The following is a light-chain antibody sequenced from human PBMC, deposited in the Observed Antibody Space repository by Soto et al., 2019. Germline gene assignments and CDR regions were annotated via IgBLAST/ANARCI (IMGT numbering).Light chain of an antibody. V-gene: IGLV2-14*01. J-gene: IGLJ2*01. CDR2: EVT. CDR1: SSDVGGYNY. CDR3: SSYTSSSTPVV. Sequence: QSALTQPASVSGSPGQSITISCTGTSSDVGGYNYVSWYQQHPGKAPKLMIYEVTNRPSGVSNRFSGSKSGNTASLTISGLQAEDEADYYCSSYTSSSTPVVFRGGTQLTVL.